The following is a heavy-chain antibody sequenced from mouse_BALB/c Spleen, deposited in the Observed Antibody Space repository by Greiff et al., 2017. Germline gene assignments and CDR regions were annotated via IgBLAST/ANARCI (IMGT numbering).Heavy chain of an antibody. Sequence: EVMLVESGGGLVQPGGSMKLSCVASGFTFSNYWMNWVRQSPEKGLEWVAEIRLKSNNYATHYAESVKGRFTISRDDSKSSVYLQMNNLRAEDTGIYYCTTDYGNYLDYWGQGTTLTVSS. CDR2: IRLKSNNYAT. CDR3: TTDYGNYLDY. CDR1: GFTFSNYW. V-gene: IGHV6-6*02. J-gene: IGHJ2*01. D-gene: IGHD2-1*01.